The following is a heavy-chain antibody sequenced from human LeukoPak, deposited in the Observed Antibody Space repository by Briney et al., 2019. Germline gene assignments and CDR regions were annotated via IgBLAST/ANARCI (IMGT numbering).Heavy chain of an antibody. Sequence: GRALRLSCAASGFTFSSYGIHWVRPAPRKGLEWVAVISYDGSNKYYADSVKGRFTISRDNSKNTLYLQMNSLRAEDTAVYYCAKSYRYGYWFDPWGQGTLVTVSS. D-gene: IGHD5-18*01. V-gene: IGHV3-30*18. CDR2: ISYDGSNK. CDR3: AKSYRYGYWFDP. CDR1: GFTFSSYG. J-gene: IGHJ5*02.